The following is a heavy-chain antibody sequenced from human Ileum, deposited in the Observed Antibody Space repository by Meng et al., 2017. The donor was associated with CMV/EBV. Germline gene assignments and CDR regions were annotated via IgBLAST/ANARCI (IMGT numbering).Heavy chain of an antibody. CDR1: CGPLTSCT. J-gene: IGHJ5*02. CDR3: ARAAARGVPVDL. D-gene: IGHD3-10*01. V-gene: IGHV4-4*07. Sequence: QTSGTRSHTCPGTCGPLTSCTWPGIREPAGKELVWVGGGQPTCTTDDNPHRRSRVRMTLDKSKNQFSLKLTSVTAADTAVYYCARAAARGVPVDLWGQGTLVTVSS. CDR2: GQPTCTT.